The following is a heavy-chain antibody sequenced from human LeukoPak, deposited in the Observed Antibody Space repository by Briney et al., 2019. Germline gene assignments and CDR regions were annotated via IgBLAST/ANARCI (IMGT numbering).Heavy chain of an antibody. CDR2: IRSKANSYAT. D-gene: IGHD5-18*01. CDR3: SRYVDTPLDY. Sequence: GGSLRLSCAASGFTFGSYWMSWVRQASGKGLEWVGRIRSKANSYATAYAASVAGRFTISRDDSQNTAYLQMNSLKTEDAAVYYCSRYVDTPLDYWGQGALVTVSS. J-gene: IGHJ4*02. CDR1: GFTFGSYW. V-gene: IGHV3-73*01.